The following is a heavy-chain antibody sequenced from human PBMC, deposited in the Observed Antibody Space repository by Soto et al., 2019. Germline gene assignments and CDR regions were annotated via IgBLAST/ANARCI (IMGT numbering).Heavy chain of an antibody. D-gene: IGHD2-2*01. CDR3: ARKVCSSTSCLRPDY. J-gene: IGHJ4*02. CDR1: GYTFTSYG. Sequence: ASVKVSCKASGYTFTSYGISWVRQAPGQGLEWMGWISAYNGNTNYAQKLQGRVTMTTDTSTSTAYMELRSLISDDTAVYYCARKVCSSTSCLRPDYWGQGTLVTVSS. CDR2: ISAYNGNT. V-gene: IGHV1-18*01.